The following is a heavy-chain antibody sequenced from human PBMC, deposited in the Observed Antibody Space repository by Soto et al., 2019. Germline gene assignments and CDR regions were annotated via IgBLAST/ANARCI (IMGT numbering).Heavy chain of an antibody. V-gene: IGHV3-23*01. D-gene: IGHD6-19*01. J-gene: IGHJ4*02. CDR2: ISCCGGST. CDR3: AKADGEQWLIPHLDN. CDR1: GFNFKKFA. Sequence: EVQLLESGGGVVQPGGSLRLSCVASGFNFKKFAMAWVRQAPGEGLEWVSGISCCGGSTSYADSVKGRFGTARDDSKNTLSLQMNGLRVEDTAQYFCAKADGEQWLIPHLDNWGQGTLVTVS.